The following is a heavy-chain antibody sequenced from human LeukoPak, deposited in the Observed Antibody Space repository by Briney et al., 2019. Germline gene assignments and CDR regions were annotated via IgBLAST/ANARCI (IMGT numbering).Heavy chain of an antibody. D-gene: IGHD3-10*01. CDR3: GRYGQVPID. J-gene: IGHJ4*02. Sequence: GASLRLSCAASGFTFSNVWMCWVRQAPGKGLEWVANIKQDGSEKNYVDSVKGRFTISRDNAKNSLYLQMNSLRVEDTAVYYCGRYGQVPIDWGQGTLVTVSS. CDR2: IKQDGSEK. CDR1: GFTFSNVW. V-gene: IGHV3-7*03.